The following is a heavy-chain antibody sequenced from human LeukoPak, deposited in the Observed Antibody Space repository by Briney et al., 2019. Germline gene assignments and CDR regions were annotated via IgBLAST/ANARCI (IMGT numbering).Heavy chain of an antibody. J-gene: IGHJ6*04. CDR3: AELGITMIGGV. CDR1: GFSFNTFA. V-gene: IGHV3-30*04. D-gene: IGHD3-10*02. CDR2: ISDDGSKK. Sequence: PGRSLRLSCAASGFSFNTFAMHWVRQAPDKGLEWVAVISDDGSKKYYADSVKGRFTISRDNAKNSLYLQMNSLRAEDTAVYYCAELGITMIGGVWGKGTTVTISS.